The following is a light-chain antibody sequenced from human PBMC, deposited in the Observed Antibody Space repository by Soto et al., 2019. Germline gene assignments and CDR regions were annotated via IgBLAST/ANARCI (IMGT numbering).Light chain of an antibody. CDR3: QHYDSSRWT. V-gene: IGKV3-20*01. CDR2: GAS. Sequence: EIAVTQSPGTLSLSPGERVTLSCRASQSVCATHLSWDQQKPGQTPRLLISGASNRATGIPDRFRGSGSGTDFDLTISGLVPEDFAVYYCQHYDSSRWTFGRGTRVEIK. CDR1: QSVCATH. J-gene: IGKJ1*01.